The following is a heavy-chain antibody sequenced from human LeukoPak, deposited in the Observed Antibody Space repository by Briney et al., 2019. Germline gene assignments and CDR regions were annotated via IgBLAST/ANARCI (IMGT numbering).Heavy chain of an antibody. CDR1: GGSISSSSYY. J-gene: IGHJ3*02. D-gene: IGHD3-10*01. V-gene: IGHV4-39*07. CDR3: ARDQSLVRGIITHDAFDI. CDR2: IYYSGST. Sequence: PSETLSLTCTVSGGSISSSSYYWGWIRQPPGKGLEWIGSIYYSGSTYYNPSLKSRVTISVDTSKNQFSLKLSSVTAADTAVYYCARDQSLVRGIITHDAFDIWGQGTMVTVSS.